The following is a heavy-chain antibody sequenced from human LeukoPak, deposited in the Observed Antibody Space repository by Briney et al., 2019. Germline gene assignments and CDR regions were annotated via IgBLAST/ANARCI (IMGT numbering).Heavy chain of an antibody. V-gene: IGHV3-30-3*01. D-gene: IGHD1-26*01. CDR1: GFTFSSYA. Sequence: PGGSLRLSCAASGFTFSSYAMHWVRQAPGKGLEWVAVISYDGSNKYYADSVKGRFTISRDNSKNTLYLQMNSLRAEDTAAYYCARTWEKRVYDXXXQGTLVTVSS. CDR2: ISYDGSNK. J-gene: IGHJ4*02. CDR3: ARTWEKRVYDX.